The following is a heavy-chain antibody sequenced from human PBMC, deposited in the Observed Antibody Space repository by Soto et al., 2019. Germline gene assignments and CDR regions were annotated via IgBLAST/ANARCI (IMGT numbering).Heavy chain of an antibody. J-gene: IGHJ4*02. V-gene: IGHV4-31*03. CDR3: SRGILV. Sequence: QVQLQESGPGLVKPSQTLSLTCTVSGGSINSGGYCWIWIRQHPGKGLEWIGCISSGGSTSYNASLKSRVTISVDTSKNQFSLKLSSVTAADTAVYYCSRGILVWGQGTLITVSS. CDR2: ISSGGST. D-gene: IGHD5-18*01. CDR1: GGSINSGGYC.